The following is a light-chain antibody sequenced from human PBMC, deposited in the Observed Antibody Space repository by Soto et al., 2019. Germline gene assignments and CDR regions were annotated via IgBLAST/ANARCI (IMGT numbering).Light chain of an antibody. J-gene: IGLJ1*01. CDR2: DVT. V-gene: IGLV2-11*01. Sequence: QSALTQPASVSGSPGQSITISCTGTSSDVGSYNFVSWHQQHPGKAPKLIIYDVTKRPSGVPDRFSGSKSGNTASLTISGLQSEDEADYYCCSYAGRYTYVFGTGTKLTVL. CDR1: SSDVGSYNF. CDR3: CSYAGRYTYV.